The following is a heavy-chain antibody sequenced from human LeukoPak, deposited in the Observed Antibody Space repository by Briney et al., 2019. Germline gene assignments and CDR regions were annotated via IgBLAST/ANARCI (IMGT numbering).Heavy chain of an antibody. J-gene: IGHJ3*02. CDR3: AKGFVWSGYYTGRAFDI. CDR2: ISGSGGST. D-gene: IGHD3-3*01. Sequence: PGGSLRLPCAASGFTFSSYAMSWVRQAPGKGLEWVSAISGSGGSTYYADSVKGRFTISRDNSKNTLYLQMNSLRAEDTAVYYCAKGFVWSGYYTGRAFDIWGQGTMVTVSS. V-gene: IGHV3-23*01. CDR1: GFTFSSYA.